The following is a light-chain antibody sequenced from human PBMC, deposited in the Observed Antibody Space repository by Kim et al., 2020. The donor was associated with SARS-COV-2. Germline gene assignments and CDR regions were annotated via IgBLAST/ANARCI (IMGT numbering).Light chain of an antibody. J-gene: IGKJ3*01. CDR1: QGISSY. V-gene: IGKV1-9*01. CDR2: AAS. Sequence: SVGDRVTITCRASQGISSYLAWYQQKPGKAPKLLIYAASTLQSGVPSRFSGSGSGTDFTLTISSLQPEDFATYYCQQLNSYPPGTFGPGTKVDIK. CDR3: QQLNSYPPGT.